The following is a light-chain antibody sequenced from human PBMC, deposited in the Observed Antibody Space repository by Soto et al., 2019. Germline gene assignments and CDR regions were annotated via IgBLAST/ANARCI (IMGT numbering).Light chain of an antibody. J-gene: IGKJ4*01. Sequence: EIVMTQSPATLSVSPGERATLSCRASQSVSSNLAWYQQKPGQAPRLLIYGGSTRAAGIPARFSGSGSWTEFTLTISSLRSEDFSFYYGQQYNNWPLTFGGGTKVEIK. V-gene: IGKV3-15*01. CDR3: QQYNNWPLT. CDR2: GGS. CDR1: QSVSSN.